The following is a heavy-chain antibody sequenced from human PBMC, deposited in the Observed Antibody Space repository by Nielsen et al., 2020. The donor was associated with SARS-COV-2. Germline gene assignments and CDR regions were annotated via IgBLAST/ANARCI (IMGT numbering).Heavy chain of an antibody. CDR1: GYSFASYY. CDR3: ARRVAAASDAFNI. V-gene: IGHV5-51*01. CDR2: IYPGDSDA. J-gene: IGHJ3*02. Sequence: GESLKISCKASGYSFASYYIGWVRQMPREGLEWLGIIYPGDSDAEYSPSFQGHVTISVDKSISTAYLQWSSLKASDTAMYYCARRVAAASDAFNIWGQGTMVTVSS. D-gene: IGHD2-15*01.